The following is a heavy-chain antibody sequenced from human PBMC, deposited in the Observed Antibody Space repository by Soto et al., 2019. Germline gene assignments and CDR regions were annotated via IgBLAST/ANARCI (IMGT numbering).Heavy chain of an antibody. Sequence: QVQLQESGPGLVKPSGTLSLTCAVSGGSISNNHWWSWVRQPPGKGLEWIGEIYQSGSTNYNPSRKRPVTISSGTSNTKDTPECTAVTAADSAIYDCAGAEYGVGYGDYPMGYWGQGTPVTVSS. CDR1: GGSISNNHW. CDR2: IYQSGST. J-gene: IGHJ4*02. V-gene: IGHV4-4*02. CDR3: AGAEYGVGYGDYPMGY. D-gene: IGHD4-17*01.